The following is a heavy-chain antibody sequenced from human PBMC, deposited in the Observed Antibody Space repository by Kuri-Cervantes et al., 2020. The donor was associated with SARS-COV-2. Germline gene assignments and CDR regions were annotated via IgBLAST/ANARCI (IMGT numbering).Heavy chain of an antibody. D-gene: IGHD6-13*01. CDR3: ATLPEGPGSSSWYYGYYYYGMDV. CDR1: GGSFGGYY. V-gene: IGHV4-34*01. CDR2: INHSGST. Sequence: SETLSLTCAVYGGSFGGYYWSWIRQPPGKGLEWIGEINHSGSTNYNPSLKSRVTISVDTSKNQFSLKLSSVTAADTAVYYCATLPEGPGSSSWYYGYYYYGMDVWGQGTTVTVSS. J-gene: IGHJ6*02.